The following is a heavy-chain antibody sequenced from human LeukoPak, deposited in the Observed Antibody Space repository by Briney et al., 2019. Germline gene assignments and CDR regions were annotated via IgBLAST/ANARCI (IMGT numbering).Heavy chain of an antibody. J-gene: IGHJ6*03. V-gene: IGHV4-59*01. CDR2: IYYSGST. Sequence: SETLSLTCTVSGGSISSYYWSWIRQPPGKGLEWIGYIYYSGSTNYNPSLKSRVTISVDTSKNQFSLKLSSVTAADTAVYYCASGPDPYIAGGVDYYYYMDVWGKGTTVTVSS. D-gene: IGHD6-13*01. CDR1: GGSISSYY. CDR3: ASGPDPYIAGGVDYYYYMDV.